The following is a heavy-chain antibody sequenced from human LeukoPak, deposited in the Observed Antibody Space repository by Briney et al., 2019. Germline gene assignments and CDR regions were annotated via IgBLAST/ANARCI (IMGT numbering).Heavy chain of an antibody. Sequence: GGSLRLSCAASGFTFSAYGMHWVRQAPGKGLEWVAAAWYDGSKGYYADSVKGRFTISRDNSKDTLDLQMNSLRAEDTAVYYCARVREQLEWYFYYWGQGTRVTVSS. CDR2: AWYDGSKG. CDR1: GFTFSAYG. J-gene: IGHJ4*02. D-gene: IGHD1-1*01. CDR3: ARVREQLEWYFYY. V-gene: IGHV3-33*01.